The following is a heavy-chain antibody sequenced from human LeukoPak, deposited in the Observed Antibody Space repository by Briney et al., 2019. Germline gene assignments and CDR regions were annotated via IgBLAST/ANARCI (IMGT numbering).Heavy chain of an antibody. CDR1: GYTFTSYD. Sequence: ASVKVSCKASGYTFTSYDINWVRQATGQGLEWMGWMNPNSGNTGYAQKFQGRVTMTRNTSISTAYMELSSLRSEDTAVYYWARGFRLGYGWGRYRYRFDYWGQGTLVTVSS. CDR2: MNPNSGNT. D-gene: IGHD3-16*02. J-gene: IGHJ4*02. V-gene: IGHV1-8*01. CDR3: ARGFRLGYGWGRYRYRFDY.